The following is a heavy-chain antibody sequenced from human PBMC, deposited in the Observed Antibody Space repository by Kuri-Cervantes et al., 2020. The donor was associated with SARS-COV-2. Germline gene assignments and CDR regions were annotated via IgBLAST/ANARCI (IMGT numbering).Heavy chain of an antibody. CDR1: GFTFSRYA. D-gene: IGHD3-16*01. Sequence: GESLKISCAASGFTFSRYAMTWVRQAPGKGLEWVSGISESGDITDYADSVKGRFTISRDSSKNTLYLQMDSLKVEDTAAYYCAKGGVLGQTLHFWGQGTLVTVSS. V-gene: IGHV3-23*01. CDR3: AKGGVLGQTLHF. J-gene: IGHJ4*02. CDR2: ISESGDIT.